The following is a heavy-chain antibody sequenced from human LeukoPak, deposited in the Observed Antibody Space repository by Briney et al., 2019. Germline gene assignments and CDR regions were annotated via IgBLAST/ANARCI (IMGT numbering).Heavy chain of an antibody. Sequence: PGGSLRLSCAASGFTFSGYEMHWVRQAPGKGLEWISYISSSGGVSYYLDSVRGRFTISRDNAKNPLYLQMNSLDAEDTAVYYCSREWSVATRPGWGWFDPWGQGTLVTVSS. J-gene: IGHJ5*02. CDR1: GFTFSGYE. D-gene: IGHD6-6*01. CDR3: SREWSVATRPGWGWFDP. V-gene: IGHV3-48*03. CDR2: ISSSGGVS.